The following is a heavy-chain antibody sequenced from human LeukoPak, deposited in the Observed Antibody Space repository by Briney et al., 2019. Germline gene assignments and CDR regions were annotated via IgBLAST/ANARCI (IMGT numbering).Heavy chain of an antibody. CDR1: GYAFTSYD. CDR3: ARGGPVSSWYGYYYYYYMDV. CDR2: MNPNSGNT. J-gene: IGHJ6*03. Sequence: ASVKVSCKASGYAFTSYDINWVRQATGQGLEWMGWMNPNSGNTGYAQKFQGRVTITRNTSISTAYMELSSLRSEDTAVYYCARGGPVSSWYGYYYYYYMDVWGKGTTVTVSS. V-gene: IGHV1-8*03. D-gene: IGHD6-13*01.